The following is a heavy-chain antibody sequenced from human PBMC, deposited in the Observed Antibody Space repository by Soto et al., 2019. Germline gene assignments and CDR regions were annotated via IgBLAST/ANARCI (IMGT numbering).Heavy chain of an antibody. Sequence: QVQLVQSGAEVKKPGASVKVSCKASGYTFTSYDINWVRQATGQGLEWMGWMNPNSGNTDYAQKFQGRVTMTRNTSISTAYMELSSLXXXXXAVYYCARERGGLDYWGQGTLVTVSS. CDR2: MNPNSGNT. CDR1: GYTFTSYD. D-gene: IGHD3-16*01. J-gene: IGHJ4*02. CDR3: ARERGGLDY. V-gene: IGHV1-8*01.